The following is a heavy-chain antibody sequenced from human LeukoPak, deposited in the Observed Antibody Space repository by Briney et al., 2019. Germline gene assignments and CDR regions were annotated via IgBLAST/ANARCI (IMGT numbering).Heavy chain of an antibody. Sequence: GGSLRLSCAASGLIVSNNYMNWVRQAPGKGLEWVSVIYSGGSTYYADSVKGRFTISRDNSKNTLYLQMNSLRAEDTAVYYCARQLLGTGDYWGQGTLVTVSS. CDR1: GLIVSNNY. CDR3: ARQLLGTGDY. V-gene: IGHV3-53*01. J-gene: IGHJ4*02. CDR2: IYSGGST. D-gene: IGHD3-16*01.